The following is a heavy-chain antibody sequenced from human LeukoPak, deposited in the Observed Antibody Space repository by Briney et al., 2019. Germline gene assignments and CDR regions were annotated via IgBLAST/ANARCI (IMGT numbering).Heavy chain of an antibody. Sequence: PGGSLRLSCAASGFTVSSNYMSWVRQAPGKGLEWVSVIYGGGSTYYADSVKGRFTISRDDSKNTLYLQMNSLKTEDTAVYYCTTLLWFGESPDYWGQGTLVTVSS. CDR2: IYGGGST. D-gene: IGHD3-10*01. CDR1: GFTVSSNY. V-gene: IGHV3-66*01. CDR3: TTLLWFGESPDY. J-gene: IGHJ4*02.